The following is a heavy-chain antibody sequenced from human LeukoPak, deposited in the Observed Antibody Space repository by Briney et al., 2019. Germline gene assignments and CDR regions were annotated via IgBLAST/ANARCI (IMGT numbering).Heavy chain of an antibody. J-gene: IGHJ3*02. V-gene: IGHV3-53*01. Sequence: PGGSLRLSCAASGFTVSSNYMSWVRQAPGKGLEWVSVIYSGGSTYYADSVKGRFTISRDNSKNTLYLQMNSLRAEDTAVYYCARLPDEGAFDIWGQGTMVTVSS. CDR1: GFTVSSNY. CDR3: ARLPDEGAFDI. CDR2: IYSGGST.